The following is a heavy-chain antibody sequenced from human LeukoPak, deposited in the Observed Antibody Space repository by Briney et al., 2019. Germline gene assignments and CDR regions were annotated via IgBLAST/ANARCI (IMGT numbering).Heavy chain of an antibody. D-gene: IGHD1-26*01. CDR3: ARWDLVGAYFDY. CDR2: IYYSGST. CDR1: GGSISSSSYY. Sequence: SETLSLTCTVSGGSISSSSYYWSWIRQPPGKGLEWIGYIYYSGSTNYNPSLKSRVTISVDTSKNQFSLKLSSVTAADTAVYYCARWDLVGAYFDYWGQGTLVTVSS. J-gene: IGHJ4*02. V-gene: IGHV4-61*01.